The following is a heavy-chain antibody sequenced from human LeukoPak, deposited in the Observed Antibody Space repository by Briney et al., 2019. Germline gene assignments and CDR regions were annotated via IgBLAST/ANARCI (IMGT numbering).Heavy chain of an antibody. V-gene: IGHV3-21*01. D-gene: IGHD1-26*01. CDR2: ITSGSSYI. CDR3: ARDPYSGNYGAYYYYYMDV. J-gene: IGHJ6*03. Sequence: GGSLRLSCAASGFSFSAYNMNWVRQAPGQRLEWLSSITSGSSYIYYADSVEGRFTISRDNAKSSLYLQMDGLRAEDTAVYYCARDPYSGNYGAYYYYYMDVWGKGTTVTISS. CDR1: GFSFSAYN.